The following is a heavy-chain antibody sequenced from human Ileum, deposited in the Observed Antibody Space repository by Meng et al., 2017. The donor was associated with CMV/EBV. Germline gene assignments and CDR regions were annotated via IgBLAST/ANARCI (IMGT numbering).Heavy chain of an antibody. V-gene: IGHV3-23*01. J-gene: IGHJ4*02. CDR3: AKGLNSGYQ. CDR2: IRGSDQKT. CDR1: GFTFSHYS. D-gene: IGHD5-12*01. Sequence: GESLKISCAASGFTFSHYSMNWVRQAPGKGLEWVASIRGSDQKTYYGDSVKGRFTISRDNSKNTLYLQMNSLRVEDTALYYCAKGLNSGYQWGQGTLVTVSS.